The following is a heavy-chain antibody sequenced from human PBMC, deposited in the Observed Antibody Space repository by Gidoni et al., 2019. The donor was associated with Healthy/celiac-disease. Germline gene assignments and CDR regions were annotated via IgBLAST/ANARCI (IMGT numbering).Heavy chain of an antibody. Sequence: QVQLVQSGAEGTKPGASVKVSCRASGYTFTMYDSNWVRQATGQGLEWMGWMNPNSGNTGYAQKFQGRVTMTRNTSIITAYMELSSLRSEDTAMYYCARGGIAVASYWGQGTLVTVSS. CDR2: MNPNSGNT. D-gene: IGHD6-19*01. J-gene: IGHJ4*02. V-gene: IGHV1-8*01. CDR3: ARGGIAVASY. CDR1: GYTFTMYD.